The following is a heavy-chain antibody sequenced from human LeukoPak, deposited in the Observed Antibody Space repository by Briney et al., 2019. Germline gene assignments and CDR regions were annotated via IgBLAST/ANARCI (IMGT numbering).Heavy chain of an antibody. CDR3: ARVRSGYNIDY. CDR2: ISSSGNTI. D-gene: IGHD3-22*01. J-gene: IGHJ4*02. CDR1: EFTFSSYS. Sequence: GGSLRLSCAASEFTFSSYSMSWVRQAPGKGLEWVSYISSSGNTICYADSVKGRFTISRDNAKNSLYLQLNSLRAEDTAVYYCARVRSGYNIDYWGQGTLVTVSS. V-gene: IGHV3-48*01.